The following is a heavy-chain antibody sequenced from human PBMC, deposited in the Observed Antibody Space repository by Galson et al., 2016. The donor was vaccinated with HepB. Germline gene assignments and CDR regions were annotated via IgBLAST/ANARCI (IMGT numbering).Heavy chain of an antibody. CDR1: GDTFGSHA. Sequence: SVKVSCKASGDTFGSHAFSWVRQAPGQGFQWMGGIIPMFGTAHFAHRFKDRVSITADESTNTVYLEMSRLRSEDAAVYYCARSLPTVYYDRVNFNWFDLWGQGTLVTVSS. CDR3: ARSLPTVYYDRVNFNWFDL. D-gene: IGHD3-16*01. V-gene: IGHV1-69*13. CDR2: IIPMFGTA. J-gene: IGHJ5*02.